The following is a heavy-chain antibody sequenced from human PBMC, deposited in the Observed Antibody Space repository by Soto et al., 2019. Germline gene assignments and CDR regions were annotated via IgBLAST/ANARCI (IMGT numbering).Heavy chain of an antibody. V-gene: IGHV1-46*01. J-gene: IGHJ6*02. Sequence: ASVKVSCKASGYTFTSYYMHWVRQAPGQGLEWMGIINPSGGSTSYAQKFQGRVTMTRDTSTGTVYMELSSLRSEDTAVYYCARDQKRITIFGVVIRPNYGMDVWGQGTTVTVSS. D-gene: IGHD3-3*01. CDR3: ARDQKRITIFGVVIRPNYGMDV. CDR1: GYTFTSYY. CDR2: INPSGGST.